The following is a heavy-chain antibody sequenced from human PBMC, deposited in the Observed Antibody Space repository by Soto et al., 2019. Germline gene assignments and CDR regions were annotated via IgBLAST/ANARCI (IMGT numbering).Heavy chain of an antibody. Sequence: VQLVESGGGLIQPGGSLKLSCAASGFTVGNNYMSWVRQAPGKGLEWVSLIYSTGTTKYADSVKGRFTVSRDNAKNTQYLQMNRLRAEDTAVYYCAKDGRGSGSHYTSFGYWGQGTLVTVSS. D-gene: IGHD3-10*01. V-gene: IGHV3-53*01. J-gene: IGHJ4*02. CDR3: AKDGRGSGSHYTSFGY. CDR1: GFTVGNNY. CDR2: IYSTGTT.